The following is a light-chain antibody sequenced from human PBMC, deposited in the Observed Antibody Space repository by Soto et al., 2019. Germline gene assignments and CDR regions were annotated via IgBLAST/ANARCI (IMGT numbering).Light chain of an antibody. CDR3: QHYNSYSEA. CDR2: KAS. J-gene: IGKJ1*01. Sequence: DIQMTQSPSTLSASVGDRVSINCRASQSISAWLAWYQQKPGKAPKLLIYKASTLKSGVPSRFSGSGSETEFTLTISSLQPDDFATYYCQHYNSYSEAFGQGTKVDIK. CDR1: QSISAW. V-gene: IGKV1-5*03.